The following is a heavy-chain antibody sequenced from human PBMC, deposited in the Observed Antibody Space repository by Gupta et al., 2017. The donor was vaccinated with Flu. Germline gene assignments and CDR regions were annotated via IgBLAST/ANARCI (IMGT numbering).Heavy chain of an antibody. D-gene: IGHD6-19*01. V-gene: IGHV5-51*03. CDR3: ARMGGRSDWDHFDF. CDR2: IDPGDSAT. Sequence: EVYLVQSGAEVKKPGESLMICCKGSGYTFTNYWMAWVRQMPGKGLEWMGIIDPGDSATRYSPSFHGQGSITADKSVTTAYLQWISLRASDTARYYCARMGGRSDWDHFDFWGQGTLVTVSS. J-gene: IGHJ4*02. CDR1: GYTFTNYW.